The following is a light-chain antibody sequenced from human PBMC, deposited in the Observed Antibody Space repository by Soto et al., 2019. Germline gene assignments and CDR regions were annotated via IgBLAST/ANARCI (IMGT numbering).Light chain of an antibody. V-gene: IGLV3-21*02. J-gene: IGLJ2*01. Sequence: SYERTQPPSVSVAPGQTARITCGGNNIGSKSVHWYQQKPCQAPVLVVYDDSDRPSGIPERFSGSNSGNTATLTISRVEAGDEADYYCQVWDSSSDHVVFGGGTKLTVL. CDR3: QVWDSSSDHVV. CDR2: DDS. CDR1: NIGSKS.